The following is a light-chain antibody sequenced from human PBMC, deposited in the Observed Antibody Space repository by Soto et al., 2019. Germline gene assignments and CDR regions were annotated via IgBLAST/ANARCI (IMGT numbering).Light chain of an antibody. V-gene: IGKV3-15*01. Sequence: EIVMTQSPATLSVSPGEKATVSCRASQGVSNNLAWCQQKPGQAPRLLIYDASTRATGIPARFSGSGSGTEFTLTISSLQSEDFAVYYCQQYNNWPPERTFGQGTKVEIK. CDR3: QQYNNWPPERT. CDR1: QGVSNN. CDR2: DAS. J-gene: IGKJ1*01.